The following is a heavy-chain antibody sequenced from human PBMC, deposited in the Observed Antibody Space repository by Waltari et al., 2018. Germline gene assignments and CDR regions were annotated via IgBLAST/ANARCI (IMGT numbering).Heavy chain of an antibody. CDR1: GYTFTEYY. CDR3: ARGSRYCASTTCPSSAFDV. V-gene: IGHV1-2*02. J-gene: IGHJ6*02. Sequence: QVQLVQSGAEVKKPGASVKVSCKASGYTFTEYYIHWVRQAPGQGLEWMGWNGPNSGDKKFAQRLQGRVTMTRETSISTAYMELSRLTSDDTAVYYCARGSRYCASTTCPSSAFDVWGQGTTVTVSS. CDR2: NGPNSGDK. D-gene: IGHD2-2*01.